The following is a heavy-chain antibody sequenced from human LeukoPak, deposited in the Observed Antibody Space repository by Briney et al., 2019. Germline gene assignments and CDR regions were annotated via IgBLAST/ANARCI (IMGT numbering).Heavy chain of an antibody. V-gene: IGHV3-66*01. CDR2: LYSGGST. D-gene: IGHD4/OR15-4a*01. CDR3: ARDVLAGGEYFDY. CDR1: GFTVSSNY. Sequence: GGSLRLSCAASGFTVSSNYLSWVRQAPGKGLEWVSVLYSGGSTSYADSVKGRFTISRDNSRNTLYLQMNSLRAEDTALYYCARDVLAGGEYFDYWGQGTLVTVSS. J-gene: IGHJ4*02.